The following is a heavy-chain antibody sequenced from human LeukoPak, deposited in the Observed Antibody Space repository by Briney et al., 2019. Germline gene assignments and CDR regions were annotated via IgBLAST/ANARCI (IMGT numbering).Heavy chain of an antibody. CDR3: AKDLRGRYFDWSQYYFDY. CDR2: ISGSGGST. V-gene: IGHV3-23*01. Sequence: GGSLRLSCAASGFTFSSYAMSWVRQAPGKGLEWVSAISGSGGSTYYADSVKGRFTISRDNSKNTLYLQMNSLRAEDTAVYYCAKDLRGRYFDWSQYYFDYWGQGTLVTVSS. CDR1: GFTFSSYA. J-gene: IGHJ4*02. D-gene: IGHD3-9*01.